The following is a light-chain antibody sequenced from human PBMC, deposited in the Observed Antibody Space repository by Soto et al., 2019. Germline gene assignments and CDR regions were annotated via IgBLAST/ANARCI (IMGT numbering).Light chain of an antibody. CDR2: GNS. CDR1: SSNIGAGYD. Sequence: QSVLTQPPSVSGAPGQRVTISCTGSSSNIGAGYDVHWYQQLPGTAPKLLIYGNSNRPSGVPDRFSGSKSGTSASLAIPGLHAEDEADYYCQSYDSSLSGVVFGGGTKLTVL. J-gene: IGLJ2*01. V-gene: IGLV1-40*01. CDR3: QSYDSSLSGVV.